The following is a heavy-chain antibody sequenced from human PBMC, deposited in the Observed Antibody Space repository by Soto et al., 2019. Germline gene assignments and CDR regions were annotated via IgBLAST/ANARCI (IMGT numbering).Heavy chain of an antibody. D-gene: IGHD2-15*01. J-gene: IGHJ4*02. CDR2: INYRGTT. V-gene: IGHV4-31*03. Sequence: QVQLQESGPGLVKPSQTLSLTCTVSGGSIINGQTYLNWIRQHPEKGLEWMGYINYRGTTNYHPALKSRILISLDTSANQFSLRLTSVTAVDTAVYYCARDAPGVAPYWGQGTQVTVSS. CDR1: GGSIINGQTY. CDR3: ARDAPGVAPY.